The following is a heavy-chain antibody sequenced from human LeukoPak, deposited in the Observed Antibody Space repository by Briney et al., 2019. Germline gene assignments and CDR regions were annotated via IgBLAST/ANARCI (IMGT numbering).Heavy chain of an antibody. D-gene: IGHD3/OR15-3a*01. Sequence: GGSLRLSCAASGFTFSSYAMSWVRQAPGKGLEWVAVISYDGSKKYYGDSVKGRFTVSRDNSKNTLSLQMNSLRPEDTAIYYCAKEVIGLSFFQHWGQGAPVTVSS. CDR3: AKEVIGLSFFQH. V-gene: IGHV3-30*18. CDR2: ISYDGSKK. J-gene: IGHJ1*01. CDR1: GFTFSSYA.